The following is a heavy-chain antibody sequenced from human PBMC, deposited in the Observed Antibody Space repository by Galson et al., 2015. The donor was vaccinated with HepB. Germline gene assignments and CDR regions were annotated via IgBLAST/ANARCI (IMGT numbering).Heavy chain of an antibody. Sequence: SRGLSSAASGVAFTTYAMKWVRQAPGEGLESVSRISGSGGRTYYAASVKSRVTISRDISKSTLDLQMNSLRVDDTAVYFCAKAGCGDTCYYAMDVWGQGTTVTVSS. J-gene: IGHJ6*02. CDR3: AKAGCGDTCYYAMDV. CDR2: ISGSGGRT. CDR1: GVAFTTYA. D-gene: IGHD2-21*01. V-gene: IGHV3-23*01.